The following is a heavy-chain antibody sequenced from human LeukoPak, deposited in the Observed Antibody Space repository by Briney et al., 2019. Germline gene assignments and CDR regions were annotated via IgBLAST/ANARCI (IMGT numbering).Heavy chain of an antibody. Sequence: GGSLRLSCAASGFTFSNYGMNWVRQAPGKGLEWLSYISSSGSGIYYADSVRGRFTISRDNAKNSLYLQMNSLRAEDTAVYYCAKDRSSGWFLEAFDIWGQGTMVTVSS. J-gene: IGHJ3*02. CDR1: GFTFSNYG. V-gene: IGHV3-48*04. CDR3: AKDRSSGWFLEAFDI. D-gene: IGHD6-19*01. CDR2: ISSSGSGI.